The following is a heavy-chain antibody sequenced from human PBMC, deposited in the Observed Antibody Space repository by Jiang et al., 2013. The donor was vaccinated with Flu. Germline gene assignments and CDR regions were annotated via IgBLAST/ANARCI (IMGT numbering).Heavy chain of an antibody. D-gene: IGHD6-13*01. CDR1: GGSISSYY. CDR2: IYYSGST. CDR3: ARTPEQGYFDL. J-gene: IGHJ2*01. V-gene: IGHV4-59*01. Sequence: PGLVKPSETLSLTCTVSGGSISSYYWSWIRQPPGKGLEWIGYIYYSGSTNYNPSLKSRVTISVDTSKNQFSLKLSSVTAADTAVYYCARTPEQGYFDLWGRGTLVTVSS.